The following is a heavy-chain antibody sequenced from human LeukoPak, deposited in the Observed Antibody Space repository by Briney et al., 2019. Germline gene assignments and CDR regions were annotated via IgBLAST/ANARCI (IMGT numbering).Heavy chain of an antibody. CDR1: GLNFDDSA. CDR3: AKESGKFDY. CDR2: ISADGGST. V-gene: IGHV3-43*02. Sequence: GGSLRLSCVASGLNFDDSAMHWVRQAPGKGREWGSVISADGGSTFSADSVKGRFSISRDNSKNSLYLQMNSLRSEDTAMYYCAKESGKFDYWGQGTLVAVSS. J-gene: IGHJ4*02.